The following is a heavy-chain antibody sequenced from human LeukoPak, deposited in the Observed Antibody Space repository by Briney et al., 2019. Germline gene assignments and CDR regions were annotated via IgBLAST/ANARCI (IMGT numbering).Heavy chain of an antibody. D-gene: IGHD2-2*02. CDR1: GYTFTSYG. CDR3: ARVGVPAAILLSYYYYMDV. J-gene: IGHJ6*03. V-gene: IGHV1-18*01. Sequence: ASVKVSCKATGYTFTSYGISWVRQAPGQGHEWMGWISAYNGNTNYAQKLQGRATMTTDTSTSTAYMELRSLRSDDTAVYYCARVGVPAAILLSYYYYMDVWGKGTTVTVSS. CDR2: ISAYNGNT.